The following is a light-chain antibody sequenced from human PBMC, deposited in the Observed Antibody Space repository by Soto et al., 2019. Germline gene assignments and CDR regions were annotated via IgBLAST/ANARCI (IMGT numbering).Light chain of an antibody. CDR1: QSVSSNY. CDR2: GAS. J-gene: IGKJ5*01. V-gene: IGKV3D-20*02. Sequence: EIVLTQSPGTLSLSPGERATLSCRAIQSVSSNYLAWYQQKPGQAPRLLIYGASNRATGIPDRFSGSGSGTDFTLTISSLEPEDFAIYYCQQRQYWPPITFGQGTRLEIK. CDR3: QQRQYWPPIT.